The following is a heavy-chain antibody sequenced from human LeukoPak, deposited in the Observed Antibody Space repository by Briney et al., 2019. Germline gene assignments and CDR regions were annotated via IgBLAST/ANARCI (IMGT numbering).Heavy chain of an antibody. CDR3: ARASTQSMVRGVISGYYFDY. CDR2: IYYSGST. CDR1: GGSISSSSYY. J-gene: IGHJ4*02. V-gene: IGHV4-39*01. Sequence: SETLSLTCTVSGGSISSSSYYWGWIRQPPGKGLEWIGSIYYSGSTYYNPSLKSRVTISVDTSKNQFSLKLSSVTAADTAVYYCARASTQSMVRGVISGYYFDYWGQGTLVTVSS. D-gene: IGHD3-10*01.